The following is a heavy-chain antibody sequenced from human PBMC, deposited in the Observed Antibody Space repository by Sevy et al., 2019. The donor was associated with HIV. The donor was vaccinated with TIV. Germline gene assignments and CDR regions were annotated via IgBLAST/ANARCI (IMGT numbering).Heavy chain of an antibody. CDR2: ISWDTVNI. CDR3: TKDKRRYDILTRGGYFDY. Sequence: GGSLRLSCAASGFIFDDYAMHWVRQAPGKGLEWVSGISWDTVNIGYAASVKGRFTISRDNAKNSLYLQMNSLRAEDTALYCCTKDKRRYDILTRGGYFDYWGQRTLVTVSS. J-gene: IGHJ4*02. CDR1: GFIFDDYA. D-gene: IGHD3-9*01. V-gene: IGHV3-9*01.